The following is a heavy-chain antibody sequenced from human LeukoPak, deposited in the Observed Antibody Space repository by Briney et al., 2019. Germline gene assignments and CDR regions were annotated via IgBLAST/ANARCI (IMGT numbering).Heavy chain of an antibody. CDR2: IRYDGSNK. CDR3: AKDQRDYGDYYYMDV. CDR1: GFTFSSYG. D-gene: IGHD4-17*01. J-gene: IGHJ6*03. Sequence: PGGSLRLSCAASGFTFSSYGMHWVRQAPGKGLEWVAFIRYDGSNKYYADSVKGRFTISRDNSKNTLYLQMNSLRAEDTAVYYCAKDQRDYGDYYYMDVWGKGTTVTISS. V-gene: IGHV3-30*02.